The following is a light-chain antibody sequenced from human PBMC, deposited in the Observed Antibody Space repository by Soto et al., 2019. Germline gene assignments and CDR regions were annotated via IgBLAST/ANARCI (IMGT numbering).Light chain of an antibody. CDR1: QSISSW. Sequence: DIQMTQSPSTLSASVGDRVTITCRASQSISSWLAWYQQKPGKAPKVLIYKASSLESGVPSSFSGSGSGTEFTLTISSLHPDDFATYYCQQYNSYPITFGQGTRLEIK. J-gene: IGKJ5*01. CDR2: KAS. CDR3: QQYNSYPIT. V-gene: IGKV1-5*03.